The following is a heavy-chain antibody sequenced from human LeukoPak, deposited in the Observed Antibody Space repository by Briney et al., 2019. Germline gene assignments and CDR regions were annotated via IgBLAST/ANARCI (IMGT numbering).Heavy chain of an antibody. V-gene: IGHV3-23*01. D-gene: IGHD3-22*01. Sequence: GGSLRLSCAASGFTFSSYAMRWVRQAPGKGLEWVSAISGSGGSTYYADSVKGRFTISRDNSKNTLYLQMNSLRAEDTAVYYCAKMIVVVITTGYYFDYWGQGTLVTVSS. CDR3: AKMIVVVITTGYYFDY. CDR2: ISGSGGST. J-gene: IGHJ4*02. CDR1: GFTFSSYA.